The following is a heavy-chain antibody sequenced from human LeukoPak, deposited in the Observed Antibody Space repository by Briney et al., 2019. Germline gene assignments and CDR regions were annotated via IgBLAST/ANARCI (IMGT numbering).Heavy chain of an antibody. CDR3: AREYSSSWNYYGMDV. Sequence: GRSLRLSCAASGFTFSSYGMHWVRQAPGKGLEWVAVIWYDGSNKYYADSVKGRSTISRDNSKNTLYLQMNSLRAEDTAVYYCAREYSSSWNYYGMDVWGQGTTVTVSS. V-gene: IGHV3-33*01. D-gene: IGHD6-13*01. CDR2: IWYDGSNK. CDR1: GFTFSSYG. J-gene: IGHJ6*02.